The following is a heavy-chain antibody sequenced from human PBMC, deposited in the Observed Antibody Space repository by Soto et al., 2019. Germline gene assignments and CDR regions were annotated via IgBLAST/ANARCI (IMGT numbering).Heavy chain of an antibody. J-gene: IGHJ6*02. CDR2: IYYSGST. V-gene: IGHV4-61*01. D-gene: IGHD6-19*01. CDR1: GGSVSSGSYY. Sequence: QVQLQESGPGLVKPSETLSLTCTVSGGSVSSGSYYWSWIRQPPGKGLEWIGYIYYSGSTNYNPSIKSPVTISVDTSKNQFSLKLSSVTAADTAVYYCARGIEGWYQGRYYYGMDVWGQGTTVTVSS. CDR3: ARGIEGWYQGRYYYGMDV.